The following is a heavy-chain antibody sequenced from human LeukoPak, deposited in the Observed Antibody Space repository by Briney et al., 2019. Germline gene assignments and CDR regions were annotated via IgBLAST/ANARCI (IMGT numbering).Heavy chain of an antibody. D-gene: IGHD6-13*01. J-gene: IGHJ4*02. CDR3: ARVEAAAGTLDY. CDR2: IYYSGST. V-gene: IGHV4-31*03. Sequence: SETLSLTRTVSGGSISSGGYYWSWIRQHPGKGLEWIGYIYYSGSTYYNPSLKSRVTISVDTSKNQFSLKLSSVTAADTAVYYCARVEAAAGTLDYWGQGTLVTVSS. CDR1: GGSISSGGYY.